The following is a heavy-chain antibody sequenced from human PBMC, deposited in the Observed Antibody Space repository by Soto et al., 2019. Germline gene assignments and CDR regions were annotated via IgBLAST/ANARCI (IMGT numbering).Heavy chain of an antibody. CDR1: GDTFSRST. V-gene: IGHV1-69*02. J-gene: IGHJ4*02. CDR3: ASSTAGVYVFHD. Sequence: QVQLVQSGAEVKNRGSSVKVSCKASGDTFSRSTISWVRQAPGQRLEWMGRIIPVLGVENHAQNFQGRVTLTADKSTSTAYLELSSLKSEDTVIYYCASSTAGVYVFHDWGQGTLVTVSS. D-gene: IGHD2-8*01. CDR2: IIPVLGVE.